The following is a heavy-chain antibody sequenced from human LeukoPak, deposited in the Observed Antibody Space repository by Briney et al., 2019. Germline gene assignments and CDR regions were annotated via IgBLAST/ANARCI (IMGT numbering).Heavy chain of an antibody. V-gene: IGHV3-21*01. CDR2: ISSSGDYI. Sequence: KSGGSLRLSRAASGFPFSDYSMNWVRQAPGKGLEWVSSISSSGDYIYSADSVKGRFTISRDNAKNSLYLQMTNLSAEDTAVYFCVRDLVRGVHPVFYFDLWGRGTLVTVSS. CDR1: GFPFSDYS. CDR3: VRDLVRGVHPVFYFDL. D-gene: IGHD3-10*01. J-gene: IGHJ2*01.